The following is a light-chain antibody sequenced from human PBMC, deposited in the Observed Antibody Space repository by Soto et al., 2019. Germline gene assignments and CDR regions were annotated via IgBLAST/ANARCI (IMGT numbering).Light chain of an antibody. J-gene: IGKJ3*01. Sequence: DIQMTQSPSSLSASLGARVSITCQASQDIRTSLSWFQQKPGRAPKLLMYGASNLETGVPSRFRGSGSGTDFSFTISSLQHEDIETYYCQQYDTLPPFTFGPGTKVDIK. CDR3: QQYDTLPPFT. CDR2: GAS. CDR1: QDIRTS. V-gene: IGKV1-33*01.